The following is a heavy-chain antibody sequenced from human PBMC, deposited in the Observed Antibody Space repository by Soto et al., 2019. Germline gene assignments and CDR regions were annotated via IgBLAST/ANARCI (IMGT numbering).Heavy chain of an antibody. CDR1: GYSFTTYF. CDR3: ARGERWLQNDY. D-gene: IGHD5-12*01. V-gene: IGHV1-3*04. Sequence: ASVKVSCKTSGYSFTTYFMYWVRQAPGQRLEWMGWINTGNGDTKYSQKFQGRVTITADESTSTAYMELSSLRSEDTAVYYCARGERWLQNDYWGQGTLVTVSS. J-gene: IGHJ4*02. CDR2: INTGNGDT.